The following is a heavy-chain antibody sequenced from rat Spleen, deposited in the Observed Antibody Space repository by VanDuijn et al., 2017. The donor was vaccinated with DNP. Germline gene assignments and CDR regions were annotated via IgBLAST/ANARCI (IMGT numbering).Heavy chain of an antibody. J-gene: IGHJ3*01. V-gene: IGHV5-22*01. D-gene: IGHD1-4*01. Sequence: EVQLVESGGGLVQPGRSLKLSCAASGFTFSAYYMAWVRQAPAKGLEWVASISYEGSITYYGDSVKGRFTISRDNAKSTLYLQMNSLRSEDTATYYCGRGLLPGYISRFGYWGQGTLVTVSS. CDR3: GRGLLPGYISRFGY. CDR1: GFTFSAYY. CDR2: ISYEGSIT.